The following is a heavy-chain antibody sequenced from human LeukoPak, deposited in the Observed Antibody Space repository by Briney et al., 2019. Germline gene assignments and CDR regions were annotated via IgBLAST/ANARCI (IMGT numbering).Heavy chain of an antibody. V-gene: IGHV3-7*04. J-gene: IGHJ4*02. CDR1: GFTFSTYW. Sequence: PGGSLRLSCAASGFTFSTYWMSWVRQAPGKGLEWVANIHQDGNEKYYVDSVKGRFTISRDNVKNSLFLQMNNLRVEDSAVYSCARGDALSGDYWGQGTLVTVSS. D-gene: IGHD2-2*01. CDR2: IHQDGNEK. CDR3: ARGDALSGDY.